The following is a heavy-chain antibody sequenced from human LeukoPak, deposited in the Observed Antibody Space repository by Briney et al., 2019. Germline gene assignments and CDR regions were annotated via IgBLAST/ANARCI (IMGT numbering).Heavy chain of an antibody. CDR3: ARTPNRYCSSTSCYAGYYYMDV. V-gene: IGHV4-59*08. CDR2: IYYSGST. J-gene: IGHJ6*03. D-gene: IGHD2-2*01. CDR1: GGSISSYY. Sequence: PSETLSLTCTVSGGSISSYYWSWIRQPPGKGLEWIGYIYYSGSTNYNPSLKGRVTISVDTSKNQFSLKLSSATAADTAVYYCARTPNRYCSSTSCYAGYYYMDVWGKGTTVTVSS.